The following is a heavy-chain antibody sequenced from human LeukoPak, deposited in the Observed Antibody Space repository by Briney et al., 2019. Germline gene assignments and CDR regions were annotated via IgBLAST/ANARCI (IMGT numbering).Heavy chain of an antibody. D-gene: IGHD2-2*01. CDR3: ASTNRDHCSSTSCPPGDY. J-gene: IGHJ4*02. CDR1: GYTLTELS. V-gene: IGHV1-24*01. Sequence: ASVKVSCKVSGYTLTELSMHWVRQAPGKGLEWMGGFDPEDGETIYAQKFQGRVTMTEDTSTDTAYMELNSLRSEDTAVYYCASTNRDHCSSTSCPPGDYWGQGTLVTVSS. CDR2: FDPEDGET.